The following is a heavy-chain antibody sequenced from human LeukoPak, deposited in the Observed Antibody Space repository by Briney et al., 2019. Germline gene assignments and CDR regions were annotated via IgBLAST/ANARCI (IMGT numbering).Heavy chain of an antibody. CDR1: GGSISNYY. CDR2: VYHSGST. V-gene: IGHV4-59*12. Sequence: SETLSLTCTVSGGSISNYYWSWIRQSPGKGQEWIGCVYHSGSTYYNPSLKSRVTISVDRSKNQFSLKLSSVTAADTAVYYCARETPYSYGPSFDYWGQGTLVTVSS. D-gene: IGHD5-18*01. CDR3: ARETPYSYGPSFDY. J-gene: IGHJ4*02.